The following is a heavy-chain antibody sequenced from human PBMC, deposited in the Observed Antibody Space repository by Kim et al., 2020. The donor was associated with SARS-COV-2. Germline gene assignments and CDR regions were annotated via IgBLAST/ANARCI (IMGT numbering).Heavy chain of an antibody. V-gene: IGHV3-73*01. J-gene: IGHJ6*02. CDR3: TRGVIAYYYGMDV. Sequence: AASVKGRFIISRDDSKNTAYLQMNSLKTEDTAVYYCTRGVIAYYYGMDVWGQGTTVTVSS. D-gene: IGHD3-16*02.